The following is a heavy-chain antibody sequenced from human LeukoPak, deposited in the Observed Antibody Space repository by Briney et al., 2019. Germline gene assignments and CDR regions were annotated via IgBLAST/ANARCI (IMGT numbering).Heavy chain of an antibody. V-gene: IGHV4-39*07. D-gene: IGHD4-17*01. Sequence: SETLSLSCTVSGGSISSSSYYWGWIRQPPGKGLEWIGSIYYSGSTYYNPSLKSRVTISVDTSKNQFSLKLSSVTAADTAVYYCARAVDYGDYDSWYFDLWGRGTLVTVSS. CDR1: GGSISSSSYY. J-gene: IGHJ2*01. CDR3: ARAVDYGDYDSWYFDL. CDR2: IYYSGST.